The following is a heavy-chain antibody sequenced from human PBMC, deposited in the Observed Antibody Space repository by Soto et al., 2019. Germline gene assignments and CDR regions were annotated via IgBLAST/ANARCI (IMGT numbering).Heavy chain of an antibody. J-gene: IGHJ4*02. CDR2: IYYSGSP. CDR3: AREVPGDYFEN. D-gene: IGHD3-10*01. CDR1: GGSISSYY. V-gene: IGHV4-30-4*08. Sequence: SETLSLTCTVSGGSISSYYWSWIRQSPGKGLEWIGYIYYSGSPYYNPSLKSRLTISVDTSKNQFSLKLSSVTAADTAVYYCAREVPGDYFENWGQGTLVTVSS.